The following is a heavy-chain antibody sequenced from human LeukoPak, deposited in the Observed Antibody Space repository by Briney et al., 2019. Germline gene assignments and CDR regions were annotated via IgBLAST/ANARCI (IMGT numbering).Heavy chain of an antibody. J-gene: IGHJ4*02. Sequence: TSETLSLTCTVSGGSISSYYWSWIRQPPGKGLEWIGYIYYSGSTNYNPSLKSRVTISVDTSKNQFSLRLSSVTAADTAVYYCARVTGYIVEDYFDYWGQGTLVTVSS. V-gene: IGHV4-59*01. D-gene: IGHD3-22*01. CDR1: GGSISSYY. CDR2: IYYSGST. CDR3: ARVTGYIVEDYFDY.